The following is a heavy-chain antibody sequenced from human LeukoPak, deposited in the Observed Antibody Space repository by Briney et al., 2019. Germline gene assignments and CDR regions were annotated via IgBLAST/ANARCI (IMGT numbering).Heavy chain of an antibody. V-gene: IGHV3-66*01. CDR2: IYSGGST. CDR3: ARGPGDDPLWFGELFEPLYYFDY. D-gene: IGHD3-10*01. J-gene: IGHJ4*02. CDR1: GFTFSSYA. Sequence: GGSLRLFCAASGFTFSSYAMSWVRQAPGKGLEWVSVIYSGGSTYYADSMKGRFTISRDNSKNTLYLQMNSLRAEDTAVYYCARGPGDDPLWFGELFEPLYYFDYWGQGTLVTVSS.